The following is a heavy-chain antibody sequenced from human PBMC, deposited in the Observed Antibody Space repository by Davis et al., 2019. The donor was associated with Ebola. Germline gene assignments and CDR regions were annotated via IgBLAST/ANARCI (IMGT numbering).Heavy chain of an antibody. CDR2: LHFRGST. J-gene: IGHJ4*02. Sequence: MPSETLSLTCNVSGVSIGSSGYYWGWVRQPPGKGLEWIGTLHFRGSTYYSPSLTGRVTLSGDSSKNEFSLTLDSVTAADTGVYYRARLVTACSGGICYSDFDDWGQGTLVTVSS. CDR1: GVSIGSSGYY. D-gene: IGHD2-15*01. V-gene: IGHV4-39*01. CDR3: ARLVTACSGGICYSDFDD.